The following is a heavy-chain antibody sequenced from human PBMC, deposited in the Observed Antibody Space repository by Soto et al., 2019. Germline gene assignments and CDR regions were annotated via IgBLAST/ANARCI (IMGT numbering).Heavy chain of an antibody. J-gene: IGHJ6*02. CDR3: AKGWHYDFWSGSLSPPDYYYYGMDV. CDR2: ISSNVVTT. V-gene: IGHV3-23*01. D-gene: IGHD3-3*01. CDR1: GFTFSSYA. Sequence: PGGSLRLSCAASGFTFSSYAMSWVRQAPGKGLEWVSGISSNVVTTYYADSVKGRFTISRDNAKSTLYLQLNNLRAEDTAVYYCAKGWHYDFWSGSLSPPDYYYYGMDVWGQGTTVTVSS.